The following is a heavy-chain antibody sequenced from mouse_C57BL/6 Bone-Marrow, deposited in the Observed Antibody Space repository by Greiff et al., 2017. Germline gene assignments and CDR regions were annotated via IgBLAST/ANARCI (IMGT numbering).Heavy chain of an antibody. CDR1: GYTFTSYD. CDR2: IYPRDGST. CDR3: ARDYGSSYWYFDV. J-gene: IGHJ1*03. D-gene: IGHD1-1*01. V-gene: IGHV1-85*01. Sequence: VQLQQSGPELVKPGASVKLSCKASGYTFTSYDINWVKQRPGQGLEWIGLIYPRDGSTKYNEKFKGKATLTVDTSSSTAYMGLHSLTSEDSAVYFCARDYGSSYWYFDVWGTGTTVTVSS.